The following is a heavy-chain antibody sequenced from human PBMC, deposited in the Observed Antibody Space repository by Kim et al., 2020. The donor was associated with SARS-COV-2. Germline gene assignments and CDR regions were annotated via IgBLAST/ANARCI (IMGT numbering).Heavy chain of an antibody. CDR2: ISYDGSNK. J-gene: IGHJ6*02. Sequence: GGSLRLSCAASGFTFSSYAMHWVRQAPGKGLEWVAVISYDGSNKYYADSVKGRFTISRDNSKNTLYLQMNSLRAEDTAVYYCARVRCLSSWYCDYYYYGMDVWGQGTTVTVSS. V-gene: IGHV3-30*04. D-gene: IGHD6-13*01. CDR1: GFTFSSYA. CDR3: ARVRCLSSWYCDYYYYGMDV.